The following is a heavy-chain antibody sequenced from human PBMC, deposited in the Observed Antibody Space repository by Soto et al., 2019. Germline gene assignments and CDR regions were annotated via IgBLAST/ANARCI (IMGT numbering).Heavy chain of an antibody. CDR2: IIPILGIA. CDR3: ARRGSTSGFDP. D-gene: IGHD2-2*01. V-gene: IGHV1-69*02. CDR1: GGTFSSYT. J-gene: IGHJ5*02. Sequence: GASVKVSCTASGGTFSSYTISWVRQAPGQGLEWMGRIIPILGIANYAQKFQGRVTITADKSTSTAYMELSSLRSEDTAVYYCARRGSTSGFDPWGQGTLVTVSS.